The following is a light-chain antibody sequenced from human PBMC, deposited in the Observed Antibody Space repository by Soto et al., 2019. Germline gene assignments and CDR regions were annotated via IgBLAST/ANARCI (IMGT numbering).Light chain of an antibody. Sequence: DIQLTQSPSFLSASVGDRVTITCRASQGISSYLAWYQKKPGKAPKLLMYAASTLQSVVPSRFSGSGSGTEFTLTISSLQPEDFATYYCQQLKSYPQTFGQGTKVEIK. CDR2: AAS. CDR3: QQLKSYPQT. CDR1: QGISSY. V-gene: IGKV1-9*01. J-gene: IGKJ1*01.